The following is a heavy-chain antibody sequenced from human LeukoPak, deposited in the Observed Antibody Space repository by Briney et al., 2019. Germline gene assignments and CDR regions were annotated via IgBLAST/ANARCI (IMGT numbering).Heavy chain of an antibody. CDR2: LYSSGTT. Sequence: SETLSLTCSVSGASIITYYWSWIRQPPGKGLEWLGYLYSSGTTNYNPSLRSRLTISADTSKNQFSLKLNSVTAADTAVYYCARAQTISSFYFDYWGQGILVAVSS. V-gene: IGHV4-59*01. J-gene: IGHJ4*02. CDR1: GASIITYY. CDR3: ARAQTISSFYFDY. D-gene: IGHD4/OR15-4a*01.